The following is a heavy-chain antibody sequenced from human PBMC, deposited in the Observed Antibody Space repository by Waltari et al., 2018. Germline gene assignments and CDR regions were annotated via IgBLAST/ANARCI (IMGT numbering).Heavy chain of an antibody. D-gene: IGHD6-13*01. CDR2: IHYSGSP. CDR3: ARRRYGSSHSDF. CDR1: GGSISSDSYY. Sequence: QLQLQESGPGLVKPSETLSLTCTVSGGSISSDSYYWGWIRQPPGKGLAWIGNIHYSGSPHYNPSLKSRVTLSVDTPKNQFSLRLNAVTAADTAVYYCARRRYGSSHSDFWGQGTLVTVSS. J-gene: IGHJ4*02. V-gene: IGHV4-39*01.